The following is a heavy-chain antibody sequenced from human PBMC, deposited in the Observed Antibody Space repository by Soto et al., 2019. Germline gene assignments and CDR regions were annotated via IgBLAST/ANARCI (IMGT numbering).Heavy chain of an antibody. CDR2: ISAYNGNT. Sequence: QVQLVQSGAEVKKPGASVKVSCKASGYTFTSYGISWVRQAPGQGLEWMGWISAYNGNTNYAQKLQGRVTMTTDTSTSTAYMELRSLRSDDTAVYYCARVSPPNTIFGVVIIRDYYGMDVWGQGTTVTVSS. V-gene: IGHV1-18*04. CDR1: GYTFTSYG. J-gene: IGHJ6*02. CDR3: ARVSPPNTIFGVVIIRDYYGMDV. D-gene: IGHD3-3*01.